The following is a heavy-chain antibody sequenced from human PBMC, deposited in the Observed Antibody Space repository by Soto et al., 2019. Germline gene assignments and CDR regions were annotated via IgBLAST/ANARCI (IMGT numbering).Heavy chain of an antibody. CDR1: GFTFSSYS. CDR2: ISYDGSNK. J-gene: IGHJ4*02. D-gene: IGHD6-19*01. Sequence: GGSLRLSCAASGFTFSSYSMNWVRQAPGKGLEWVAVISYDGSNKYYADSVKGRFTISRDNSKNTLYLQMNSLRAEDTAVYYCARTLAIAVAGPVDYWGQGTLVTVSS. CDR3: ARTLAIAVAGPVDY. V-gene: IGHV3-30*03.